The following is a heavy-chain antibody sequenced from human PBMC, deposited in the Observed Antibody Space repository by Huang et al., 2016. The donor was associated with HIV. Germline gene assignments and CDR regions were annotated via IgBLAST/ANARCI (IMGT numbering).Heavy chain of an antibody. CDR1: GFTFARHA. J-gene: IGHJ4*02. V-gene: IGHV3-30-3*01. D-gene: IGHD6-19*01. Sequence: QVQLAESGGGVVQPGRSLWFSCAASGFTFARHAIHWVRQAPGKGLEWVAVISYDGGNQRYADSVKGRFTVARDNSKNTVYLQMNSLRLEDTAVYYCARDRTVAFDYWGQGTLVTVSS. CDR3: ARDRTVAFDY. CDR2: ISYDGGNQ.